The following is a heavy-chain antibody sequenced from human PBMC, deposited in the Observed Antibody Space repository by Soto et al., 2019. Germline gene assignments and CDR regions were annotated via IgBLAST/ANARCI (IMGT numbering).Heavy chain of an antibody. CDR1: GGTFSSYS. CDR3: ARAGGRHSGGIDY. J-gene: IGHJ4*02. CDR2: IIPIFGTA. V-gene: IGHV1-69*01. D-gene: IGHD1-26*01. Sequence: QVQLVQSGAEVKKPGSSVKVSCKASGGTFSSYSINWVRQAPGQGLEWMGEIIPIFGTANYAQKFQGSVTIPAAASTSTAYMELSSLRSDDTAVYYCARAGGRHSGGIDYWGQGTLVTVSS.